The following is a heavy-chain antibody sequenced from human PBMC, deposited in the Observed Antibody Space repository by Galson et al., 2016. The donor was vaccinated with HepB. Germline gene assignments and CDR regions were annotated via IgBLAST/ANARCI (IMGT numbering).Heavy chain of an antibody. V-gene: IGHV4-31*03. CDR1: GGSISSAGYY. CDR2: IYYSGNT. Sequence: TLSLTCSVSGGSISSAGYYWSWIRQHPGKGLEWIGYIYYSGNTYSNPSLKSRIAFSIDTSKNQFSLKVTSVTAADTAVYYCARGYYVRNWFDPWAREPWSPSPQ. D-gene: IGHD3-22*01. J-gene: IGHJ5*02. CDR3: ARGYYVRNWFDP.